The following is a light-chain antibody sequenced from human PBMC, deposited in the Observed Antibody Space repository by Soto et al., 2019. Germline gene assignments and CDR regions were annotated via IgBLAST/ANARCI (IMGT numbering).Light chain of an antibody. J-gene: IGLJ1*01. CDR3: QVWASTAEFFV. V-gene: IGLV3-21*02. CDR1: NSGSKI. CDR2: DAT. Sequence: SYELTQPPSGSVAPGQTAKITCGGDNSGSKIVHWYKQRPGQAPVAVVFDATDRPSGIPDRISASRSGDTATLTLSRVDAGDAADYYCQVWASTAEFFVFGQGTKVTVL.